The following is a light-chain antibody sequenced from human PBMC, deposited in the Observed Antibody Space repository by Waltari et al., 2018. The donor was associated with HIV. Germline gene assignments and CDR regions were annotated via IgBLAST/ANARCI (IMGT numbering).Light chain of an antibody. J-gene: IGLJ2*01. CDR1: KLGDKY. CDR3: QAWDSSTVI. V-gene: IGLV3-1*01. CDR2: QDT. Sequence: SYELTQPPSVSVSPGQTASITCSGDKLGDKYPSWYQQKPGQSPLLVIYQDTTRPSGIPERFSGSNSGNTATLTISGTQATDEADYYCQAWDSSTVIFGGGTKLTVL.